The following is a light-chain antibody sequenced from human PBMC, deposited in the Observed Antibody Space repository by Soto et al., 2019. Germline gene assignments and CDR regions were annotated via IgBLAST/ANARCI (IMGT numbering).Light chain of an antibody. V-gene: IGKV3-20*01. CDR1: QSVSNTL. Sequence: EIVLTQSPDTLSLSPGERATLSCRASQSVSNTLLAWYQQKPGQAPRLLIYATSNRATGIPDRFSGSGSGTDFTLSISRLEPEDFAVYYCQQYGRSPLTFGGGTKVEIK. J-gene: IGKJ4*01. CDR2: ATS. CDR3: QQYGRSPLT.